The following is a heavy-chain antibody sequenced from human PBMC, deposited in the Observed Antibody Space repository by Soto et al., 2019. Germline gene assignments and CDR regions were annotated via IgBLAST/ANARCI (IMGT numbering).Heavy chain of an antibody. J-gene: IGHJ4*02. CDR3: ARGVVVVPAAGMYFDY. V-gene: IGHV4-31*03. CDR2: IYYSGST. CDR1: GGSISSGGHY. D-gene: IGHD2-2*01. Sequence: QVQLQESGPGLVKPSQTLSLTCTVSGGSISSGGHYWSWIRQHPGKGLEWIGYIYYSGSTYYNPSLKSRVTISVDTSKNQFSLKLSSVTAADTAVYYCARGVVVVPAAGMYFDYWGQGTLVTVSS.